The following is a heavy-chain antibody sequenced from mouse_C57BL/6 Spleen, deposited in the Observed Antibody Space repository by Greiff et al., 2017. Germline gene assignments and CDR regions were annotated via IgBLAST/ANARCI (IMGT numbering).Heavy chain of an antibody. D-gene: IGHD1-1*01. CDR2: IDPETGGT. V-gene: IGHV1-15*01. CDR1: GYTFTDYE. Sequence: QVQLQQSGAELVRPGASVTLSCKASGYTFTDYEMHWVKQTPVHGLEWIGAIDPETGGTAYNQKFKGKAILTADKSSSTAYMELRSLTSEDSAVYYCTRSTVVDPLFDYWGQGTTLTVSS. J-gene: IGHJ2*01. CDR3: TRSTVVDPLFDY.